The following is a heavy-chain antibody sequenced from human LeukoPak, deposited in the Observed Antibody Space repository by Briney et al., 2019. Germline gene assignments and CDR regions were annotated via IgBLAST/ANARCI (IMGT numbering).Heavy chain of an antibody. V-gene: IGHV3-48*01. J-gene: IGHJ4*02. CDR2: ISASRGIT. CDR1: TFTFGDYA. CDR3: ARDNYDFWSGSFDY. D-gene: IGHD3-3*01. Sequence: GGSLRLSCTSSTFTFGDYAINWVRQAPGMGLEWLSYISASRGITYYADSVKGRFTISRDNAKNSLYLQMNSLRAEDTAVYYCARDNYDFWSGSFDYWGQGTLVTVSS.